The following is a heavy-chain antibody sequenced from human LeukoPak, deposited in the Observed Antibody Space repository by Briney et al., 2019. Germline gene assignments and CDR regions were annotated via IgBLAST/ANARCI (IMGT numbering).Heavy chain of an antibody. CDR2: ISYDGSNK. V-gene: IGHV3-30-3*01. J-gene: IGHJ4*02. CDR1: GFTFSSYA. Sequence: GRSLRLSCAASGFTFSSYAMHWVRQAPGKGLEWVAVISYDGSNKYYADSVKGRFTISRDNSKNTLYLQMNSLRAEDTAVYYCARGNTYYYDSTLGYWGQGTLVTVSS. CDR3: ARGNTYYYDSTLGY. D-gene: IGHD3-22*01.